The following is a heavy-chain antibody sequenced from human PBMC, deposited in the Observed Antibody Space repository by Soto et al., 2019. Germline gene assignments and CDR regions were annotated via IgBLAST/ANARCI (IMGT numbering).Heavy chain of an antibody. V-gene: IGHV4-34*01. CDR3: ARCRKQQQGLPPHYYYYYGMDV. CDR1: GGSFSGYY. Sequence: SETLSLTCAVYGGSFSGYYWSWIRQPPGKGLEWIGEINHSGSTNYNPSLKSRVTISVDTSKNQFSLKLSSVTAADTAVYYCARCRKQQQGLPPHYYYYYGMDVWAKGPRSPSP. D-gene: IGHD6-13*01. CDR2: INHSGST. J-gene: IGHJ6*02.